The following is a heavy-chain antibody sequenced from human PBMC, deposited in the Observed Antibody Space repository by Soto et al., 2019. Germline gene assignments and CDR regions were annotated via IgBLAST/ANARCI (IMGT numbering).Heavy chain of an antibody. CDR1: GYTFTSYD. CDR2: MNPNSGNT. V-gene: IGHV1-8*01. Sequence: QVQLVQSGAEGKKPGASVKVSCKASGYTFTSYDINWVRQATGQGLEWRGWMNPNSGNTGYAQKFQGRVTMTRNTSISTAYMELSSLRSEDTAVYYCARCLDYGDYLDAFDIWGQGTMVTVSS. D-gene: IGHD4-17*01. CDR3: ARCLDYGDYLDAFDI. J-gene: IGHJ3*02.